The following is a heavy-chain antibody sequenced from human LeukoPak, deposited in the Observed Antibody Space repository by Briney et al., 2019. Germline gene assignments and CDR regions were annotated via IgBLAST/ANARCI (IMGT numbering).Heavy chain of an antibody. Sequence: ASVKVSCKASGYTFTSYGISWVRQAPGQGLEWMGWISAYNGNTNYAQKLQGRVTMTTDTSTSTAYMELRSLRSEDTAVYYCARSPWEWELPYYYFDYWGQGTLVTVSS. J-gene: IGHJ4*02. CDR2: ISAYNGNT. V-gene: IGHV1-18*01. CDR3: ARSPWEWELPYYYFDY. CDR1: GYTFTSYG. D-gene: IGHD1-26*01.